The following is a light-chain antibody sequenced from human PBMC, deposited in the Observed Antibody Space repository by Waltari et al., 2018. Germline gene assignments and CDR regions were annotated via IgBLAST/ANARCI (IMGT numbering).Light chain of an antibody. Sequence: VLTQSPGTLSLSPGESATISCRASQRLTKNYLAWYQQKPGQPPRLPIYGASSRAAGIPDRFSGSGSGTDFTLTISRLDPEDFAIYYCQQYGSSVMYTFGQGTKLEIK. V-gene: IGKV3-20*01. CDR3: QQYGSSVMYT. CDR1: QRLTKNY. CDR2: GAS. J-gene: IGKJ2*01.